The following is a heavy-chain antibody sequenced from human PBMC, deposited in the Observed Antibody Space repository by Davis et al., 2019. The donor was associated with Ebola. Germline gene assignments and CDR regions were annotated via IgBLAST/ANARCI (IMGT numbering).Heavy chain of an antibody. Sequence: GESLKISCAASGFTFSTYAMSWVRQAPGKGLECVSTISRSGGITWYAASVRGRFTISRDNSKNTLYLQMDSLRAEDTAVYHCAKRHMVRGNFDYWGLGTLVTVSS. CDR3: AKRHMVRGNFDY. D-gene: IGHD2-21*01. CDR1: GFTFSTYA. V-gene: IGHV3-23*01. J-gene: IGHJ4*02. CDR2: ISRSGGIT.